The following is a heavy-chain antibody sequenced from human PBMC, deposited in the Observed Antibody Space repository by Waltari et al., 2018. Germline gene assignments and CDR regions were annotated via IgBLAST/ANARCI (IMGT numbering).Heavy chain of an antibody. CDR2: INHSGST. V-gene: IGHV4-34*01. D-gene: IGHD6-19*01. Sequence: QVQLQQWGAGLLKPSETLSLPCAVYGGSFSGYYWSWIRQPPGKGLEWIGEINHSGSTNYNPSLKSRVTISVDTSKNQFSLKLSSVTAADTAVYYCARRIAVAQSGIHYWGQGTLVTVSS. CDR1: GGSFSGYY. J-gene: IGHJ4*02. CDR3: ARRIAVAQSGIHY.